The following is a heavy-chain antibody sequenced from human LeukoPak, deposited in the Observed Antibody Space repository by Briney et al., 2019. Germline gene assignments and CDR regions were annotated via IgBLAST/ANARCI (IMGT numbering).Heavy chain of an antibody. V-gene: IGHV1-69*13. Sequence: ASVKVSCKASGGPFSSYAISWVRQAPGQGLEWMGGIIPIFGTANYAQKFQGRVTITADESTSTAYMELSSLRSEDTAVYYCARDGNDSSGYWGAYWGQGTLVTVSS. CDR3: ARDGNDSSGYWGAY. D-gene: IGHD3-22*01. CDR1: GGPFSSYA. J-gene: IGHJ4*02. CDR2: IIPIFGTA.